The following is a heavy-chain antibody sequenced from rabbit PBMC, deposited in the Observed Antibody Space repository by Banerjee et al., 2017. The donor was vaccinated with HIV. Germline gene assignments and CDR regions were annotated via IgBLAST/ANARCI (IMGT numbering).Heavy chain of an antibody. CDR2: IYAGSSGST. Sequence: QSLEESGGDLVKPGASLTLTCTASGIDFSSSYYMCWVRQAPGKGLEWIACIYAGSSGSTNYASWAKGRFTISQTSSTTVSLQMTSLTAADTATYFCARDRRYYVGFGGYGYATGLDPWGPGTLVTVS. CDR1: GIDFSSSYY. V-gene: IGHV1S40*01. J-gene: IGHJ6*02. CDR3: ARDRRYYVGFGGYGYATGLDP. D-gene: IGHD6-1*01.